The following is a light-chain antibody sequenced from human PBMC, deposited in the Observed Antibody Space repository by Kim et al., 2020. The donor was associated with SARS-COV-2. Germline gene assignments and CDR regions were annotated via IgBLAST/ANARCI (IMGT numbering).Light chain of an antibody. Sequence: SSELTQDPTVSVALGQTVRITCQGDSLRSYYGSWYQQKPRQAPVVVLYGKNNRPSGIPDRFSGSRSGNTASLTITGAQAEDEADYYCYSRDSSRNRWVFGGGTQLTVL. CDR2: GKN. CDR3: YSRDSSRNRWV. V-gene: IGLV3-19*01. CDR1: SLRSYY. J-gene: IGLJ3*02.